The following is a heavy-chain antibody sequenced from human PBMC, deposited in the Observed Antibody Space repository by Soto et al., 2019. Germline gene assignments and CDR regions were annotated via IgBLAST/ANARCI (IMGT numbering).Heavy chain of an antibody. CDR1: GFTFSSYA. CDR2: ISYDGSNK. J-gene: IGHJ4*02. CDR3: ARGDWLLFSENPYYFDY. Sequence: GGSLRLSCAASGFTFSSYAMHWVRQAPGKGLEWVAVISYDGSNKYYADSVKGRFTISRDNSKNTLYLQMNSLRAEDTAVYYCARGDWLLFSENPYYFDYWGQGTLVTVS. D-gene: IGHD3-9*01. V-gene: IGHV3-30-3*01.